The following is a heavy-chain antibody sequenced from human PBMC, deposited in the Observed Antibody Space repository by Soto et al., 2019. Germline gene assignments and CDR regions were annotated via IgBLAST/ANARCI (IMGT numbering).Heavy chain of an antibody. CDR2: IYPGDSDT. CDR1: GYSFTSYW. Sequence: RGESLKISCKGSGYSFTSYWIGWVRQMPGKGLEWMGIIYPGDSDTRYSPSFQGQVTISADKSISTAYLQWSSLKASDTAMYYCASGGGYCSSTSCYANYGMDVWGQGTTVTVSS. CDR3: ASGGGYCSSTSCYANYGMDV. D-gene: IGHD2-2*01. J-gene: IGHJ6*02. V-gene: IGHV5-51*01.